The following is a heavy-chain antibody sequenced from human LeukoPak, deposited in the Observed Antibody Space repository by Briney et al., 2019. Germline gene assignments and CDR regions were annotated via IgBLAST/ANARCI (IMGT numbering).Heavy chain of an antibody. CDR2: INVYNGNT. Sequence: GASVKVSCKASGYTFTGYYMHWVRQAPGQGLEWMGWINVYNGNTNYAQKIQGRVTMTTDTSTSTVYMELRSLRSDGTAAYYCARKSGGYSYGGLFYYYYMDVWGKGTTVTASS. D-gene: IGHD5-18*01. CDR3: ARKSGGYSYGGLFYYYYMDV. J-gene: IGHJ6*03. CDR1: GYTFTGYY. V-gene: IGHV1-18*04.